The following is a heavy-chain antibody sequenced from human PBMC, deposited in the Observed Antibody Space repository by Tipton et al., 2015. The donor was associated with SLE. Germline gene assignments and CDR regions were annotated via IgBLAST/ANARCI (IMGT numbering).Heavy chain of an antibody. D-gene: IGHD3-9*01. CDR1: GGSISSYY. J-gene: IGHJ4*02. V-gene: IGHV4-4*07. Sequence: TLSLTCTVSGGSISSYYWSWIRQPAGKGLEWIGRIYTSGSTNYNPSLKSRVTISVDTSKNQFSLKLSSVTAADTAVYYCARSPLPDYDILTGYYHKGFFDYWGQGTLVTVSS. CDR3: ARSPLPDYDILTGYYHKGFFDY. CDR2: IYTSGST.